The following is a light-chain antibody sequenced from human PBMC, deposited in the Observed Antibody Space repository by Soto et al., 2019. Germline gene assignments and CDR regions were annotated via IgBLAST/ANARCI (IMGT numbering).Light chain of an antibody. J-gene: IGKJ4*01. V-gene: IGKV4-1*01. CDR2: WAS. CDR3: QHYYSSPLT. CDR1: QSVLSSSNNKNY. Sequence: DIVMTQSPDSLSVSLGERATINCKSSQSVLSSSNNKNYLAWYQQKPGQPPKVVIYWASTRGSGVPDRFSGSGSGTDFTLTISSLQAEDVEVYYCQHYYSSPLTFGGGTKGEIK.